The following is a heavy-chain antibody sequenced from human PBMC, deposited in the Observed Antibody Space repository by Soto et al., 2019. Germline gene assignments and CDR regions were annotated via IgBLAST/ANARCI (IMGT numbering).Heavy chain of an antibody. J-gene: IGHJ5*02. CDR2: IYYSGST. CDR1: GGSISSYY. D-gene: IGHD3-3*01. V-gene: IGHV4-59*01. Sequence: AETLSLTCTFSGGSISSYYWSWIRRPPGKGLEWIGYIYYSGSTNYNPSLKSRVTISVDTSKNQFSLKLSSVTAADTAVYYCARVLFGRGNWFDPWGQGTLVTVSS. CDR3: ARVLFGRGNWFDP.